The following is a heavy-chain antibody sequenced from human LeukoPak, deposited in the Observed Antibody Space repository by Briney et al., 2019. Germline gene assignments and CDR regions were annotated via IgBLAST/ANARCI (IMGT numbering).Heavy chain of an antibody. CDR1: GGTFSSYA. V-gene: IGHV1-69*01. J-gene: IGHJ4*02. CDR2: VIPIFGTA. D-gene: IGHD5-18*01. CDR3: ARSIPRGYSYGNKYYFDY. Sequence: SVKVSCKASGGTFSSYAISWVRQAPGQGLEWMGGVIPIFGTANYAQKFQGRVTITADESTSTAYMELSSLRSEDTAVYYCARSIPRGYSYGNKYYFDYWGQGTLVTVSS.